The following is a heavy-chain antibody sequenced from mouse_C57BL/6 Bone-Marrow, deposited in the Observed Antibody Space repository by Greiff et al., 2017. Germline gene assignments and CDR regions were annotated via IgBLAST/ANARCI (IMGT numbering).Heavy chain of an antibody. CDR3: ARSLGYCGSSPIDY. D-gene: IGHD1-1*01. CDR2: IDPSDSET. Sequence: VQLQQPGAELVRPGSSVKLSCKASGYTFTSYWMHWVKQRPIQGLEWIGNIDPSDSETHYNQKFTDKATLTVDQFSSTAYMQLSSLTSEVSAVYYGARSLGYCGSSPIDYWGQGTLVTFSS. J-gene: IGHJ4*01. V-gene: IGHV1-52*01. CDR1: GYTFTSYW.